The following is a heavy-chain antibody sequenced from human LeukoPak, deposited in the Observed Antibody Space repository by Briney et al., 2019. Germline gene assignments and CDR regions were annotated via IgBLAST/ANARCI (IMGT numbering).Heavy chain of an antibody. D-gene: IGHD2/OR15-2a*01. V-gene: IGHV4-59*08. CDR2: VYASGAT. J-gene: IGHJ3*02. Sequence: SETLSLTCTVSGGSITNYYWSWIRQPPGEALEWIGYVYASGATNSNPSLKSRVTISVDTSKNQFSLKLSSVTAADTAVYYCARHGKGVTYFYTFDIWGQGTVVAVSS. CDR1: GGSITNYY. CDR3: ARHGKGVTYFYTFDI.